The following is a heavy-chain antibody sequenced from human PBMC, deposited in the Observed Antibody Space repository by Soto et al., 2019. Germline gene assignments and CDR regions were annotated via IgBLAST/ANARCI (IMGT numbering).Heavy chain of an antibody. D-gene: IGHD6-19*01. CDR1: GYTFTGYY. CDR2: INPNSGGT. CDR3: ARMPESSGYTYAFDI. J-gene: IGHJ3*02. Sequence: GASVKVSCKASGYTFTGYYMHWVRQAPGQGLEWMGWINPNSGGTNYAQKFQGWVTMTRDTSISTAYMELSRLRSDDTAVYYCARMPESSGYTYAFDIWGQGTMVTVSS. V-gene: IGHV1-2*04.